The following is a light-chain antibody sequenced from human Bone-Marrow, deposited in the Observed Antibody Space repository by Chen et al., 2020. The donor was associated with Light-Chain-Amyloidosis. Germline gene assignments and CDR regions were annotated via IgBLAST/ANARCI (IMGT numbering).Light chain of an antibody. Sequence: EIVLTQSPGTMSLSQGEGANRSCMASQTISSNYLNWYQQKFGQAPRLIMYGSSSRATGIPDRFTGSGSGTDFTLTIKRLEPEDFAMYYCQQYGTSPLTFGGGTKVEIK. CDR1: QTISSNY. V-gene: IGKV3-20*01. CDR3: QQYGTSPLT. J-gene: IGKJ4*01. CDR2: GSS.